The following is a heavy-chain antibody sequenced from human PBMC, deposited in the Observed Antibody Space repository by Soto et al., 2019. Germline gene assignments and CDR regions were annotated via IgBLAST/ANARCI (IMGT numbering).Heavy chain of an antibody. V-gene: IGHV3-30*18. CDR3: AKALGPREELVTRYFDS. D-gene: IGHD2-21*02. J-gene: IGHJ4*02. CDR1: GFTFSDYG. Sequence: GGSLRLSCAASGFTFSDYGMHWVRQAPGKGLEWVAVIPYDGANQYYADSVKGRFIISRDNSKGTLYLQMTSLRPDDTAVYYCAKALGPREELVTRYFDSWGQGTLVTVSS. CDR2: IPYDGANQ.